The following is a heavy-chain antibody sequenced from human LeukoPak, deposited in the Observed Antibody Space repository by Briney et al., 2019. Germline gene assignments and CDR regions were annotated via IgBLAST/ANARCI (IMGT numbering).Heavy chain of an antibody. CDR1: GGSISSSSYY. CDR2: IYYSGST. Sequence: SETLSLTCTVSGGSISSSSYYWGWIRQPPGKGLEWIGYIYYSGSTYYNSSLKSRVTISVDTSKNQFSLKLSSVTAADTAVYYCARVVPAAAAQFDPWGQGTLVTVSS. D-gene: IGHD2-2*01. V-gene: IGHV4-30-4*08. J-gene: IGHJ5*02. CDR3: ARVVPAAAAQFDP.